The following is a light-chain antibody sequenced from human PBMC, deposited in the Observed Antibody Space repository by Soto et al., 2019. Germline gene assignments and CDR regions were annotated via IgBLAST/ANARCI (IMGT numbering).Light chain of an antibody. CDR1: QSVSSSC. Sequence: EIVLTQSPGTLSLSPGERATLSCRASQSVSSSCLAWYQQKPGQAPRLLIYGASSRATGIPDRFSGSGSGTDFTLTISRLEPEDFAVYYCQQYGRWWTFGQGTKVEIK. CDR3: QQYGRWWT. V-gene: IGKV3-20*01. J-gene: IGKJ1*01. CDR2: GAS.